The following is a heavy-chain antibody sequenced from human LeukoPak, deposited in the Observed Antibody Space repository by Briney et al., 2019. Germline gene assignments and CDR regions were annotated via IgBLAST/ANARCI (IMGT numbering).Heavy chain of an antibody. CDR2: ISSSSSYI. V-gene: IGHV3-21*04. Sequence: SGGSLRLSCAASGFTFSSYSMNWVRQAPGKGLEWVSSISSSSSYIYYADSVKGRVTISRDNSKNTLYLQMNSLRADDTAVYYCAKGSSSGWPYYFDYWGQGTLVTVSS. CDR1: GFTFSSYS. D-gene: IGHD6-19*01. J-gene: IGHJ4*02. CDR3: AKGSSSGWPYYFDY.